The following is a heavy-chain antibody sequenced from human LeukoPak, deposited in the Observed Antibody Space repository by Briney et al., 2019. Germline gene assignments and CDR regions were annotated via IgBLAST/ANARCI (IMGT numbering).Heavy chain of an antibody. J-gene: IGHJ3*01. CDR2: SRNKANGYTT. D-gene: IGHD1-14*01. CDR1: GLTFSDHC. V-gene: IGHV3-72*01. CDR3: ARGTGTWDAFDF. Sequence: PGGSLRLSCAASGLTFSDHCMDWVRQAPGKGLEWVGRSRNKANGYTTEYAASVKGRFTVSRDDSKKSLYLQMNSLKTEDTAVYYCARGTGTWDAFDFWGQGTMVTVTS.